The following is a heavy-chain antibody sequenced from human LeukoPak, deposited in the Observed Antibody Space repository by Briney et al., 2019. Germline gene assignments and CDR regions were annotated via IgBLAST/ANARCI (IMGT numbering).Heavy chain of an antibody. V-gene: IGHV1-58*02. J-gene: IGHJ6*02. Sequence: SVKVSCKASGFTFTSSAMQWVRQARGQRLEWIGWIVVGSGNTNYAQKFQERVTITRDMSTSTAYMELSSLRSEDTAVYYCAAAEYCMSTSCPPHYYTGMDAWGQGTPVTVSS. D-gene: IGHD2-2*01. CDR2: IVVGSGNT. CDR3: AAAEYCMSTSCPPHYYTGMDA. CDR1: GFTFTSSA.